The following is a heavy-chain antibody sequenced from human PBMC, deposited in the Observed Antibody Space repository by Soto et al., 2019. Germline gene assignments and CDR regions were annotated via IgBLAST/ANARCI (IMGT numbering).Heavy chain of an antibody. Sequence: PGGSLRLSCAASGFTFSSYSMNWVRQAPGKGLEWVSSISSSSSYIYYADSVKGRFTISRDNAKNSLYLQMNSLRAEDTAVYYCARAYAFWSGYSPNYGMDVWGQGTTVTVSS. CDR1: GFTFSSYS. CDR3: ARAYAFWSGYSPNYGMDV. D-gene: IGHD3-3*01. V-gene: IGHV3-21*01. J-gene: IGHJ6*02. CDR2: ISSSSSYI.